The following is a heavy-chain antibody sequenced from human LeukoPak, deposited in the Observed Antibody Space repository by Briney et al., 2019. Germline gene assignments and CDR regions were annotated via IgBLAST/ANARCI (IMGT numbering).Heavy chain of an antibody. CDR1: GFTFDDYG. Sequence: GGSLRLSCAASGFTFDDYGMSWVRQAPGKGLEWVSGINWNGGSTGYADSVKGRFTISRDNAKNSLYLQMNSLRAEDTALYYCAREDGYCSSTSCYTGAFDIWGQGTMVTVSS. V-gene: IGHV3-20*04. CDR2: INWNGGST. CDR3: AREDGYCSSTSCYTGAFDI. D-gene: IGHD2-2*01. J-gene: IGHJ3*02.